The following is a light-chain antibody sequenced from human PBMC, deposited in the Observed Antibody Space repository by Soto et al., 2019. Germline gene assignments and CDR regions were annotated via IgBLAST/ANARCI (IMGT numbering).Light chain of an antibody. V-gene: IGLV2-11*01. J-gene: IGLJ3*02. CDR1: SSDVGGYNY. CDR2: DVS. CDR3: CSYSGSYTWL. Sequence: QSVLTQPRSVSGSPGQSVTISCTGTSSDVGGYNYVSWYQQHPGKAPKLMIYDVSKWPSGVPDRFSGSKSGNTASLTISGLQAEDEADYYCCSYSGSYTWLFGGGTKLTVL.